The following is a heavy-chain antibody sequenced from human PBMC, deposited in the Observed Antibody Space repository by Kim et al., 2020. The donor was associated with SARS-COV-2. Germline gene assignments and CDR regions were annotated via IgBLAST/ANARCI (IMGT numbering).Heavy chain of an antibody. CDR1: GFTFSSDA. CDR3: AKSFARSNDADF. D-gene: IGHD1-1*01. V-gene: IGHV3-23*01. Sequence: GGSLRLSCAASGFTFSSDAMSWVRQAPGKGLEGVSAISGSGGSTYYADSVKGRFTISRDNSKNTLYLQMNSLRAEATAVYYCAKSFARSNDADFWGQGTLVTVSS. J-gene: IGHJ4*02. CDR2: ISGSGGST.